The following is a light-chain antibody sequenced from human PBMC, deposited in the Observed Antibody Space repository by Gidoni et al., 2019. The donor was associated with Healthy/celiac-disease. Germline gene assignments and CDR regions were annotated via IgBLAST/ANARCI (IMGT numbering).Light chain of an antibody. Sequence: QSVLTQPPSLSAAPGQRVTTSCTGSSSNIGAGYDVHWYQQLPGTAPKLLIYGNSNRPSGVPDRFSGSKSGTSASLAITGLQAEDEADYYCQSYDSSLSGVVFGGGTKLTVL. V-gene: IGLV1-40*01. CDR2: GNS. J-gene: IGLJ2*01. CDR3: QSYDSSLSGVV. CDR1: SSNIGAGYD.